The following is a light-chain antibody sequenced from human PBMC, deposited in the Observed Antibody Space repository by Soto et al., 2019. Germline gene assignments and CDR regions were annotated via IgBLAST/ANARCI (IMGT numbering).Light chain of an antibody. V-gene: IGLV2-8*01. J-gene: IGLJ2*01. CDR1: SSDVGAYDY. Sequence: QSALTQPPSASGSPGQSVTLSCTGTSSDVGAYDYVSWYQRYPGKAPKLMIYEVNKRPSGVTDRFSCSKSGKTASLTFAGHQHDDEADYYSTYDRGSNLLVFGGGTQLTVL. CDR2: EVN. CDR3: TYDRGSNLLV.